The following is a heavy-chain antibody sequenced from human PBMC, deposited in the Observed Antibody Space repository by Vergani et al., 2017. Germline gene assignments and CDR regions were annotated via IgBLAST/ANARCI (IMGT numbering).Heavy chain of an antibody. V-gene: IGHV1-2*02. CDR2: INSKSGAT. J-gene: IGHJ6*02. CDR1: GYFFSGYF. D-gene: IGHD6-19*01. CDR3: ARGRQWRLTEYLYGMDV. Sequence: QVQLVQSGAEVKKPGASVRVSCKGYGYFFSGYFMHWVRQAPGQGLEWMGWINSKSGATNSAQKFQGRVTLTRDTTISTAYMELSSLTSDDTAVYYCARGRQWRLTEYLYGMDVWGQGTTVTVSS.